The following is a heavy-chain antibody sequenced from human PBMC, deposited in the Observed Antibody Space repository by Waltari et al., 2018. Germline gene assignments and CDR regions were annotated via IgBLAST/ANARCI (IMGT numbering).Heavy chain of an antibody. CDR1: GYSINSGYY. CDR2: IYHAGDT. Sequence: QVQLQESGPGLVKPSETLSLTCDVSGYSINSGYYWGWFRQSPGEGLEWIATIYHAGDTFYNPSLKSRVTISMDTSKNQFSLKLNSVTAADTAVYFCSRQVLGYCTSAACRRLESWGQGTLVTVSS. CDR3: SRQVLGYCTSAACRRLES. V-gene: IGHV4-38-2*01. D-gene: IGHD2-2*03. J-gene: IGHJ4*02.